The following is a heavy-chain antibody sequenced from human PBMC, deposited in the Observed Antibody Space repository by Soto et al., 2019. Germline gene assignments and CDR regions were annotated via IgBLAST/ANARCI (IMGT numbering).Heavy chain of an antibody. Sequence: LSLTCTVSGGSISSYYWSWIRQPPGKGLEWIGYIYYSGSTNYNPSLKSRVTISVDTSKNQFSLKLSSVTAADTAVYYCARDHPYDFWSGSFYYWGQGTLVTVSS. CDR2: IYYSGST. V-gene: IGHV4-59*01. D-gene: IGHD3-3*01. CDR3: ARDHPYDFWSGSFYY. CDR1: GGSISSYY. J-gene: IGHJ4*02.